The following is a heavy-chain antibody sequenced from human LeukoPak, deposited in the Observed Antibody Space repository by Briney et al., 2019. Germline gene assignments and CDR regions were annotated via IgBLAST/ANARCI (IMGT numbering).Heavy chain of an antibody. CDR3: ARRAELGMRYFDS. D-gene: IGHD3-16*01. CDR2: IYPADSDT. CDR1: GYSFTTYW. Sequence: GESLKISCQGSGYSFTTYWIGWVRQMPEKGLEWMGFIYPADSDTRYSPSFQGQVTISVDKSTNTAYLQWTSLKASDTAIYFCARRAELGMRYFDSWGQGALVTVSS. V-gene: IGHV5-51*01. J-gene: IGHJ4*02.